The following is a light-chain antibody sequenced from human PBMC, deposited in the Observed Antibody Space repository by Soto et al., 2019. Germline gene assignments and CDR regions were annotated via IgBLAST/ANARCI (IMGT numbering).Light chain of an antibody. J-gene: IGLJ2*01. CDR1: SSNIGIDY. CDR3: GAWDTSLSGGI. Sequence: QSVLTQPPSVSAAPGQTVTISCSGSSSNIGIDYVSWYQQLPGTAPKLLIYEDNKRPSGIPDRFSGSKSGTSATLDITGLQTGDEADYYCGAWDTSLSGGIFGGGTKLTVL. V-gene: IGLV1-51*02. CDR2: EDN.